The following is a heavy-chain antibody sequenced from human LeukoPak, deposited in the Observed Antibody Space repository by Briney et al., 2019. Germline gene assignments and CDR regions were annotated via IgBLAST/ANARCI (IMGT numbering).Heavy chain of an antibody. Sequence: ASVKVSCKASGYTFTGYYIHWVRQAPGQGLEWMGRISPNSGDTNYAQRFQGRVTMTRDTSISTAYMEVSSLRSDDTAVFYCAREENWKDENYYYGMDVWGQGTTVTXXS. CDR2: ISPNSGDT. CDR3: AREENWKDENYYYGMDV. D-gene: IGHD1-1*01. V-gene: IGHV1-2*06. J-gene: IGHJ6*02. CDR1: GYTFTGYY.